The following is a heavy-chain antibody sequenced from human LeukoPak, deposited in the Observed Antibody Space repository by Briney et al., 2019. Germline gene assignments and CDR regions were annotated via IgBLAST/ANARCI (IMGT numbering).Heavy chain of an antibody. CDR2: IYHSGST. V-gene: IGHV4-39*07. CDR3: ARDCRSYYDSSVPLGWFDP. Sequence: KSSETLSLTCTVSGGSIRRAAYYWGWIRQSPATGLEWIGSIYHSGSTYYNPSLQSRVTISVDTSKNQFSLKLSSVTAADTAVYYCARDCRSYYDSSVPLGWFDPWGQGTLVTVSS. D-gene: IGHD3-22*01. CDR1: GGSIRRAAYY. J-gene: IGHJ5*02.